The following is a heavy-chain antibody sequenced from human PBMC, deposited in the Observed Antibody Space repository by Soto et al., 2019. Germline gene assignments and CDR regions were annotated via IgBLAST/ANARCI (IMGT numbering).Heavy chain of an antibody. J-gene: IGHJ3*02. V-gene: IGHV1-69*13. CDR3: AREWELLPFCRAFDI. Sequence: SGKVSCKASGGTFSSYAIIWVRQAPGQGLEWMGGIIPIFGTANYAQKFQGRVTITADESTSTAYMELSSLRSEDTAVYYCAREWELLPFCRAFDIWGQGTMVTVSS. D-gene: IGHD1-26*01. CDR1: GGTFSSYA. CDR2: IIPIFGTA.